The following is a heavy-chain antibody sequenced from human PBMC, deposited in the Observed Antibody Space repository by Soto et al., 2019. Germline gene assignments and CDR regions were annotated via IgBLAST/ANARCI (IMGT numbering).Heavy chain of an antibody. V-gene: IGHV3-66*01. CDR3: ARDTPLFSFGYLRGNYFDY. CDR2: IYSGGRT. CDR1: GLTVSSNS. J-gene: IGHJ4*02. D-gene: IGHD3-22*01. Sequence: GGSLRLSCVVSGLTVSSNSMNWVRQAPGKGLEWVSIIYSGGRTNYADSVKGRFSISRDTSRNTLYLQLSSLRVEDTAVYYCARDTPLFSFGYLRGNYFDYWGQGALVTVSS.